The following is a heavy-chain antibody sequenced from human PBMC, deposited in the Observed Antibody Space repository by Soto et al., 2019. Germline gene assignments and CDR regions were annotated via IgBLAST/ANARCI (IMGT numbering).Heavy chain of an antibody. D-gene: IGHD2-15*01. V-gene: IGHV1-2*04. CDR3: ARDIGYCSGGSCSNPWFDP. J-gene: IGHJ5*02. CDR2: INPNSGGT. Sequence: ASVKVSCKASGYTFTGYYMHWVRQAPGQGLEWMGWINPNSGGTNYAQKFQGWVTMTRDTSISTAYMELSRLRSDDTAVYYCARDIGYCSGGSCSNPWFDPWGQGTLVTVSS. CDR1: GYTFTGYY.